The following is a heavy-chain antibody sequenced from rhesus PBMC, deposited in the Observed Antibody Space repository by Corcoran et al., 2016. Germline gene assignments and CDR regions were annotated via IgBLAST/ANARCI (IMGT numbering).Heavy chain of an antibody. D-gene: IGHD3-16*01. CDR2: ITYSGNT. V-gene: IGHV4-122*02. Sequence: QVQLQESGPGLVKPSETLSLTCAVSGGSISRGYYYWSWLRQPPGKGLEWIGYITYSGNTSYNPSLKSRVTISRDTSKNQFSLKLSSVTAADTAVYCCARDEGYSGSYYWGQGVLVTVSS. CDR1: GGSISRGYYY. CDR3: ARDEGYSGSYY. J-gene: IGHJ4*01.